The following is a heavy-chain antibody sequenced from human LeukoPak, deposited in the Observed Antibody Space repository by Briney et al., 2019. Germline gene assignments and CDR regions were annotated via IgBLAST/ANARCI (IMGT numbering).Heavy chain of an antibody. CDR2: ITGSSGSS. Sequence: TGGTLRLSCAASGFTFRNYGMSWVRQAPGKGLEWVSAITGSSGSSYSADSVKGRFTISRDNSKNTLYLLMNSLRAEDTAVYYCAKDRSWNNILTSYYIYDFDYWGQGTLVTVSS. CDR3: AKDRSWNNILTSYYIYDFDY. V-gene: IGHV3-23*01. J-gene: IGHJ4*02. D-gene: IGHD3-9*01. CDR1: GFTFRNYG.